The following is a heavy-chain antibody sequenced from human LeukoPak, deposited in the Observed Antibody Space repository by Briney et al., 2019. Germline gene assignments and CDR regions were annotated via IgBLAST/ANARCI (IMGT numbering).Heavy chain of an antibody. V-gene: IGHV1-69*05. CDR1: GGTFSSYA. J-gene: IGHJ5*02. CDR3: ARAWDYYDSSGQGWFDP. D-gene: IGHD3-22*01. Sequence: SVKVSCKASGGTFSSYAISWVRQAPGQGLEWMGRIIPIFGTANYAQKFQGRVTITTDESTSTAYMELGSLRSEDTAVYYCARAWDYYDSSGQGWFDPWGQGTLVTVSS. CDR2: IIPIFGTA.